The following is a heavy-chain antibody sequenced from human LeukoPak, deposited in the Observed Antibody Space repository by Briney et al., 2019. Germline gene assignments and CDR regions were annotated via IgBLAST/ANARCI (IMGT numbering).Heavy chain of an antibody. CDR2: IKQDGSEK. V-gene: IGHV3-7*01. D-gene: IGHD4-17*01. CDR1: GFTFSSYW. J-gene: IGHJ4*02. Sequence: GGSLRLSCAASGFTFSSYWMNWVRQAPGRGLEWVANIKQDGSEKNYVDSVKGRFTISRDNAKNSLFLQMNSLRAEDTAVYYCARGDYLAYWGQGTLVTVSP. CDR3: ARGDYLAY.